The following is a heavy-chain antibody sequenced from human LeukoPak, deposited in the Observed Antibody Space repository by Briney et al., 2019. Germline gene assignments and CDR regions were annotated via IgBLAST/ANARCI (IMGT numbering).Heavy chain of an antibody. CDR2: ISGPGGAT. J-gene: IGHJ3*02. V-gene: IGHV3-23*01. Sequence: GGSLRLSCVASGFSFSDSVIHWVRQAPGKGLEWVSTISGPGGATFYADSVKGRFTISRDNSKNTLYLQMNSLRVEDTAVYYCAKEEYSSVRGAFDIWGQGTMVTVSS. CDR3: AKEEYSSVRGAFDI. D-gene: IGHD6-19*01. CDR1: GFSFSDSV.